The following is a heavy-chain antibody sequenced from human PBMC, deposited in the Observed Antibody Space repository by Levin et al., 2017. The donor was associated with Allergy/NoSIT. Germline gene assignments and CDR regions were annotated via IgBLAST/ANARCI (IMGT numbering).Heavy chain of an antibody. J-gene: IGHJ5*02. D-gene: IGHD3-16*01. Sequence: SETLSLTCTVSGGSISSFYWSWIRQPPGKNLEWIGYIYYSGSTYYNPSLKSRVTISVDTSKNQLSLRLRSVTAADPAGYYCARHYANYDYAWGPDACDTWGQGTLVTVSS. CDR1: GGSISSFY. CDR2: IYYSGST. CDR3: ARHYANYDYAWGPDACDT. V-gene: IGHV4-59*08.